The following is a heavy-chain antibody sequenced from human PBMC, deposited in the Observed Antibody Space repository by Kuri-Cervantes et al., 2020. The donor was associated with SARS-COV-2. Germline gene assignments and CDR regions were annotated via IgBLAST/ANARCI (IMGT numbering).Heavy chain of an antibody. CDR2: IYTSGST. CDR3: GKVSWLQLWHRYSDS. CDR1: GGSISSGSYY. Sequence: SETLSLTCTVSGGSISSGSYYWSWIRQPAGKGLEWIGYIYTSGSTYYNPSLMSRVTILVDTSKNQFSLKLSSVTAADTAVYYCGKVSWLQLWHRYSDSWGQGTLVTVSS. J-gene: IGHJ4*02. V-gene: IGHV4-61*09. D-gene: IGHD5-24*01.